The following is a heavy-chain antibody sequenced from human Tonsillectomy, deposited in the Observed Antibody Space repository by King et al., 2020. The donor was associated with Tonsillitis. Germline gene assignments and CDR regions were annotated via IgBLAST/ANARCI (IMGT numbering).Heavy chain of an antibody. CDR1: GGSISSYY. CDR3: ARGRDSSSSNFDY. CDR2: IYYSGST. Sequence: QLQESGPGLVKPSETLSLTCTVSGGSISSYYWSWIRQPPGKGLEWIGYIYYSGSTHYNPSLKSRVTISVDTSKNQLSLKLSSVTAADTAVYYCARGRDSSSSNFDYWGQGTLVTVSS. D-gene: IGHD6-6*01. V-gene: IGHV4-59*01. J-gene: IGHJ4*02.